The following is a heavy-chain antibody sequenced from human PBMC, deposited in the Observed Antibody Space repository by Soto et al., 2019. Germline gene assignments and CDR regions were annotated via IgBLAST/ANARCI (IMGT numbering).Heavy chain of an antibody. Sequence: QVQLVQSGAEVKKPGSSVKVSCKASGGTFSSYAISWVRQAPGQGLEWMGGIIPIFGTANYAQKFQGRVTIXXDXSRXTAYMELSSLRSEDTAVYYCARYRADSSGWYVFDPWGQGTLVTVSS. V-gene: IGHV1-69*12. J-gene: IGHJ5*02. CDR2: IIPIFGTA. D-gene: IGHD6-19*01. CDR3: ARYRADSSGWYVFDP. CDR1: GGTFSSYA.